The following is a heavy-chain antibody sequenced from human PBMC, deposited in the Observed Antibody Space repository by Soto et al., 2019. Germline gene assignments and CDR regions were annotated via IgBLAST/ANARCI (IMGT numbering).Heavy chain of an antibody. CDR1: GGTFSDYA. Sequence: QVQLVQSGAEMRKPGSSLRVSCKASGGTFSDYAFSWVRQAPGQGLEGMGGIVPRFGSPNYAQKFGGRVTITADKSSSTVYMALSSLRFDDTAVYFCARDRIQLRLGKYSFNGMDVWGQGTTIIVSS. D-gene: IGHD3-16*01. CDR2: IVPRFGSP. CDR3: ARDRIQLRLGKYSFNGMDV. V-gene: IGHV1-69*06. J-gene: IGHJ6*02.